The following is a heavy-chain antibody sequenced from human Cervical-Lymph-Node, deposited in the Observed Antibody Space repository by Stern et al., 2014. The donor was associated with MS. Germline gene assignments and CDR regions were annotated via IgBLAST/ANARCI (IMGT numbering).Heavy chain of an antibody. CDR3: TRMGRLLQNFDS. CDR2: IDWDDDR. CDR1: GFSLSTSGVS. V-gene: IGHV2-70*15. J-gene: IGHJ4*02. D-gene: IGHD2-15*01. Sequence: QVTLKESGPALVKPTQTLTLTCTFSGFSLSTSGVSVSWIRQPPGKALEWLARIDWDDDRYYSTSLKTRLTISKDTSKNQVVLTMTNMDPVDTATYYCTRMGRLLQNFDSWGQGTLVTVSS.